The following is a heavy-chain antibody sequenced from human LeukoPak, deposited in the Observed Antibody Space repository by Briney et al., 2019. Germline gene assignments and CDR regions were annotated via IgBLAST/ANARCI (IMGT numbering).Heavy chain of an antibody. D-gene: IGHD2-21*02. Sequence: SVKVSCKASGGTFSSYAISWVRQAPGQGLEWMGGIIPIFGTANYAQKFQGRVTITTDESTNTAYMELSSLRSEDTAVYYCARGLCGDCYSPLHYWGQGTLVTVSS. V-gene: IGHV1-69*05. J-gene: IGHJ4*02. CDR2: IIPIFGTA. CDR3: ARGLCGDCYSPLHY. CDR1: GGTFSSYA.